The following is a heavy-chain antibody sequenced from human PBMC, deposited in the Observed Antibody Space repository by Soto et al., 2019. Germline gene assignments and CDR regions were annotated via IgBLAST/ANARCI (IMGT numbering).Heavy chain of an antibody. D-gene: IGHD4-17*01. CDR3: ASLSGDYHWDV. CDR2: IRAGFGTA. V-gene: IGHV1-69*13. CDR1: GYTFTSYT. Sequence: SVKVSCKASGYTFTSYTMHWVRQAPGQGLEWMGWIRAGFGTAKYAQKFQGRVTITADESTSTAYMELSSLRSEDTAVYYCASLSGDYHWDVWGQGTTVTVSS. J-gene: IGHJ6*02.